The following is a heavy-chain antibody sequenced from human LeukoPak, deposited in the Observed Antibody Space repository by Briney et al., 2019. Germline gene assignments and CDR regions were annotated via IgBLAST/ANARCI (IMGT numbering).Heavy chain of an antibody. V-gene: IGHV3-33*01. CDR3: ARVDGAMDSLDY. D-gene: IGHD5-18*01. CDR2: IWYDGSNK. CDR1: GFTFSTYA. J-gene: IGHJ4*02. Sequence: GRSLRLSCAASGFTFSTYAMHWVRQAPGKGLEGVAVIWYDGSNKNYVDSVKGRFTISRDNAKNTLYLQMNSLRAEDTAVYYCARVDGAMDSLDYWGQGMLVTVSS.